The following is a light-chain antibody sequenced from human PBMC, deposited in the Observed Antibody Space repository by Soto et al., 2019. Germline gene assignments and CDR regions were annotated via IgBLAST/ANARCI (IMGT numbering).Light chain of an antibody. J-gene: IGKJ4*01. Sequence: DIQMTPSPSSVSASVGDRITITCRASQDINSWLAWYQQKPGEAPKLLIYATSTLQTGVPSRFSGSESGTDFTLTISSLQPEDSATYYCQQAYRFPLTFGGGTMVEI. CDR1: QDINSW. CDR2: ATS. V-gene: IGKV1-12*01. CDR3: QQAYRFPLT.